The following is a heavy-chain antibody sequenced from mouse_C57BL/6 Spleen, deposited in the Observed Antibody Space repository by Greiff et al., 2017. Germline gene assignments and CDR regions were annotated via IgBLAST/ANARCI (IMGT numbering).Heavy chain of an antibody. CDR3: ARSPYDYDRGYAMDY. CDR1: GFTFTDYY. D-gene: IGHD2-4*01. J-gene: IGHJ4*01. Sequence: EVKLVESGGGLVQPGGSLSLSCAASGFTFTDYYMSWVRQPPGKALEWLGFIRNKANGYTTEYSASVKGRFTISRDNSQSILYLQMNALRAEDSATYYCARSPYDYDRGYAMDYWGQGTSVTVSS. V-gene: IGHV7-3*01. CDR2: IRNKANGYTT.